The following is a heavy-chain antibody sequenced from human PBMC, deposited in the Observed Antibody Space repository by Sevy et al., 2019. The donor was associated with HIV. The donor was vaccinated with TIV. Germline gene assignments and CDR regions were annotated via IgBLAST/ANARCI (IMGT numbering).Heavy chain of an antibody. J-gene: IGHJ6*02. CDR1: GYAFTGYY. CDR3: ARAPTDFWTGGMDV. V-gene: IGHV1-2*06. CDR2: INPISGGT. Sequence: ASVKVSCKASGYAFTGYYIHWVRQAPGQGLEWMGRINPISGGTDDSQHFQGRVTMTRDTSISTAYMDITRLTSDDTAVYYCARAPTDFWTGGMDVWVQGTVVIVSS. D-gene: IGHD3-3*01.